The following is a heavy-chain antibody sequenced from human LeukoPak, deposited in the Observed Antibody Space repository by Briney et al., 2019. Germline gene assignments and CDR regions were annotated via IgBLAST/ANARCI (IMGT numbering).Heavy chain of an antibody. CDR3: AIVYSRGWDPWFDP. Sequence: GGSLRLSCAASGFTFSSYAMHWVRQAPGKGLEWVAVISYDGSNKYYADSVKGRFTISRDNSKNTLYLQMNSLRAEDTAVYYCAIVYSRGWDPWFDPWGQGSLVTVSS. V-gene: IGHV3-30-3*01. J-gene: IGHJ5*02. CDR2: ISYDGSNK. D-gene: IGHD6-19*01. CDR1: GFTFSSYA.